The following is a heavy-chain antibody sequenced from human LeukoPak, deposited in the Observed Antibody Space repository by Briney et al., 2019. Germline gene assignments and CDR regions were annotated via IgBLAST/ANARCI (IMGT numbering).Heavy chain of an antibody. CDR1: GFSFSTYD. J-gene: IGHJ4*02. D-gene: IGHD5-24*01. Sequence: GGSLRLSCVGSGFSFSTYDMGWVRQTPGKGQEWVSAISTTGGYTEDADSVKGRFTISRDNSQNTLFLQMHSLRAEDTAVYYCAKQPATIKVPFDIWGQGTLVTVSP. CDR3: AKQPATIKVPFDI. CDR2: ISTTGGYT. V-gene: IGHV3-23*01.